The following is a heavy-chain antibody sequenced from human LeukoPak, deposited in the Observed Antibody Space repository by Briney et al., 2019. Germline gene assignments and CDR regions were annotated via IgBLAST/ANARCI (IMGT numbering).Heavy chain of an antibody. CDR2: IHHTGDT. D-gene: IGHD1-26*01. Sequence: SETLSITCTVSGGSISTYYWTWIRQPPGKGLEWIAYIHHTGDTNYNPSLKSRIIISLDTSKNQFSLKLNSMTAADTAVYYCARHGPIGPKRGYFDHWGQGALVTVSS. CDR3: ARHGPIGPKRGYFDH. V-gene: IGHV4-59*08. J-gene: IGHJ4*02. CDR1: GGSISTYY.